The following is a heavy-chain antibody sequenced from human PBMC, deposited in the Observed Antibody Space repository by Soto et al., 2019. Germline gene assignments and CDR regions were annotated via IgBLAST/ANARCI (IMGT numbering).Heavy chain of an antibody. V-gene: IGHV4-59*08. CDR1: GGSISSYY. D-gene: IGHD6-19*01. CDR2: IYYNGNT. CDR3: ARHDGFSSGWIFDY. Sequence: SETLSLTCTVSGGSISSYYWSWIRQPPGRGLEWIGYIYYNGNTNYNPSLKSRVTVSADTSRDQLSLKLTSVTAADTAVYYCARHDGFSSGWIFDYWGHGTLVTVSS. J-gene: IGHJ4*01.